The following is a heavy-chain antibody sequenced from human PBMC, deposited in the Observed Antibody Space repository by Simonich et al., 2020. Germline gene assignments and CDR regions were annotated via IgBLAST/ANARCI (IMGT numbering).Heavy chain of an antibody. CDR1: GFTFSSYW. J-gene: IGHJ4*02. CDR3: ARDREVYGSGSYYNY. CDR2: TKQDGIEN. D-gene: IGHD3-10*01. Sequence: EVQLVESGGGLVQPGGSLRLSCAASGFTFSSYWLSWVRQAPGKGLEWDANTKQDGIENNYVDTVKGRITISRDNAKNSLYLKMNSLRAEDTAVYYCARDREVYGSGSYYNYWGQGTLVTVSS. V-gene: IGHV3-7*01.